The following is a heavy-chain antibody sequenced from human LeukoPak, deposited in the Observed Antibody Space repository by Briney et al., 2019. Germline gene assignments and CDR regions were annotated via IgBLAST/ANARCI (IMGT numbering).Heavy chain of an antibody. CDR3: ARQRPLSHSSHFYY. CDR1: GGSISSYY. CDR2: IYYSGST. Sequence: SETLSLTCTVSGGSISSYYWSWIRQPPGKGLEWIGSIYYSGSTYYNPSLKSRVTISVDTSKNQFSLKLSSVTAADTAVYYCARQRPLSHSSHFYYWGQGTLVTVSS. J-gene: IGHJ4*02. V-gene: IGHV4-59*05. D-gene: IGHD1-26*01.